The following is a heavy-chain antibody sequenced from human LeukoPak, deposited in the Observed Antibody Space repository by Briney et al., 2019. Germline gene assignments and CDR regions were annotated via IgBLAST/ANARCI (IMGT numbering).Heavy chain of an antibody. CDR2: ISAYNGNT. CDR3: ARTYYYDSSGYYFPDYYYYYYMDV. D-gene: IGHD3-22*01. Sequence: ASVKVSCKASGYTFITYGISWVRQAPGQGLEWMGWISAYNGNTNYAQKLQGRVTMTTDTSTSTAYMELRSLRSDDTAVYYCARTYYYDSSGYYFPDYYYYYYMDVWGKGTTVTIFS. CDR1: GYTFITYG. V-gene: IGHV1-18*01. J-gene: IGHJ6*03.